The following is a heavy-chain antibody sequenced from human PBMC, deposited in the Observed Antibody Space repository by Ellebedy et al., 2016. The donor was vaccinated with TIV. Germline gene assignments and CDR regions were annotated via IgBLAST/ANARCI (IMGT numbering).Heavy chain of an antibody. Sequence: AASVTVSCKASGYTFTSYAMHWVRQAPGQRLEWMGWINAGNGYTKYSQKFQGRVTITRDTSASTVYMELNSLRSEDTAVYYCAREKWELHFMHYYYGMDVWGQGTTVTVSS. CDR3: AREKWELHFMHYYYGMDV. V-gene: IGHV1-3*01. D-gene: IGHD1-26*01. CDR1: GYTFTSYA. CDR2: INAGNGYT. J-gene: IGHJ6*02.